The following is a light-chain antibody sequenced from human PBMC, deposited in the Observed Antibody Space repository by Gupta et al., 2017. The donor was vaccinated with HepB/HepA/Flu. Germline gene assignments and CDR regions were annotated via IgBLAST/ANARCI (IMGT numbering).Light chain of an antibody. J-gene: IGLJ3*02. Sequence: RITCGGNNIGSKSVHWHQQKPGQAPVLVVYDDSDRPSGIPERFSGSNFGHTATLTISRVEAGDEADYYCQVWDSSSDPWVFGGGTKLTVL. CDR1: NIGSKS. V-gene: IGLV3-21*02. CDR3: QVWDSSSDPWV. CDR2: DDS.